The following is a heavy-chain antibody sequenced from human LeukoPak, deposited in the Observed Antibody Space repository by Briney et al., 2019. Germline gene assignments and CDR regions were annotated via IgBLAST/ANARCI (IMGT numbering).Heavy chain of an antibody. CDR3: ASGGGLWYDNSGYWEMGS. J-gene: IGHJ5*02. V-gene: IGHV1-46*01. Sequence: GASVKVSCKASGHIFSSHHVHWVRQAPGQGLEWMGIINPSGGSTNYAQKFQGRVTMTRDTSMSTVYMELSSLRSEDTAVYYCASGGGLWYDNSGYWEMGSWGQGTLVTVSS. D-gene: IGHD3-22*01. CDR2: INPSGGST. CDR1: GHIFSSHH.